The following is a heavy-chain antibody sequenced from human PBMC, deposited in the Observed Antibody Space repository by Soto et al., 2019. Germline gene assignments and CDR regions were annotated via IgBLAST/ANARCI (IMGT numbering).Heavy chain of an antibody. D-gene: IGHD2-15*01. V-gene: IGHV3-48*03. CDR1: GFTFSSYE. J-gene: IGHJ4*02. CDR2: ISSGGGTT. CDR3: VREYRSSGDPLDY. Sequence: EVQLVESGGGLVQPGGSLRLSCAASGFTFSSYEMNWVRQAPGKGLNWVSYISSGGGTTYYADSVKGRFTISRDNAKNSLYLQMNSLRAEDTAVYYCVREYRSSGDPLDYWGQGTLLTVSS.